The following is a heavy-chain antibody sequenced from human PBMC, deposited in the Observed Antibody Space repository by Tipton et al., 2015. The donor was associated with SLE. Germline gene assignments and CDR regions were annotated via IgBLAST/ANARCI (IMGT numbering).Heavy chain of an antibody. J-gene: IGHJ4*02. V-gene: IGHV3-7*01. Sequence: SSHYWVWVRQVPGKGLEWVASTDPSASKTYCVDSVEGRFIISRDDAKNSMYLQMNNLRAEDSAVYYCAREGYRYFDFWGQGTLVTVSS. D-gene: IGHD3-16*02. CDR2: TDPSASKT. CDR3: AREGYRYFDF. CDR1: SSHY.